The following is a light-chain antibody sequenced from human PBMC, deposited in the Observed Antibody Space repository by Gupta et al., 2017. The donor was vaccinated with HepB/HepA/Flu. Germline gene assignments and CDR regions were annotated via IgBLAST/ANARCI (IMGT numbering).Light chain of an antibody. V-gene: IGLV2-8*01. CDR3: SSYAFSNTLV. CDR1: SSDVGGYNY. J-gene: IGLJ2*01. Sequence: SALTPPPSASGSPGQSVTLSCTGTSSDVGGYNYVSWYQQHPGKAHKLIIYEVSKRPAGVPRRFSASKSGNTASLTVYGLQDEDEDDYYGSSYAFSNTLVFGGGTKRTVL. CDR2: EVS.